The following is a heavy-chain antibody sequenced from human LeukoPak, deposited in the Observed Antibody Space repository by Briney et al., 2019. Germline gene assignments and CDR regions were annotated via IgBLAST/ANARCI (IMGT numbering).Heavy chain of an antibody. CDR2: ISSSSSTI. CDR1: GFTFSSYS. CDR3: AREGAMILGELSLYHNCLDY. D-gene: IGHD3-16*02. Sequence: GGSLRLSCAASGFTFSSYSMNWVRQAPGKGLEWVSYISSSSSTIYYADSVKGRFTISRDNAKNSLYLQMNSLRAEDTAVYYCAREGAMILGELSLYHNCLDYWGQGTLVTVSS. J-gene: IGHJ4*02. V-gene: IGHV3-48*01.